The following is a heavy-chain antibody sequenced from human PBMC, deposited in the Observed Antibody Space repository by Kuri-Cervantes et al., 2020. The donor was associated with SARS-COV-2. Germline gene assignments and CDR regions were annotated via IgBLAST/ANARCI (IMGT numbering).Heavy chain of an antibody. V-gene: IGHV3-74*01. CDR1: GFTFSSYW. Sequence: LSLTCAASGFTFSSYWMHWVRQAPGKGLVWVSRINSDGSSTSYADSVKGRFTISRDNFMNMMFLQMSSLRADDTAVYYCAKGTTTYTSPFDYWGRGTLVTVSS. J-gene: IGHJ4*02. D-gene: IGHD1-14*01. CDR3: AKGTTTYTSPFDY. CDR2: INSDGSST.